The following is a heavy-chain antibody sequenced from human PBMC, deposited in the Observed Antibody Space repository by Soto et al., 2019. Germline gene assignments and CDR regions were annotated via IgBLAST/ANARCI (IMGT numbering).Heavy chain of an antibody. Sequence: PSETLSLTCTVSGGSISSNYWTWIRQPPGRELEWIGYVYNSGSTNYTPSLKSRVTISEDTSKSQFSLKVNSMTAADTAVYYCARYRREAVAGYTLDNWGQGILVTVSS. D-gene: IGHD6-13*01. J-gene: IGHJ4*02. CDR3: ARYRREAVAGYTLDN. CDR1: GGSISSNY. CDR2: VYNSGST. V-gene: IGHV4-59*01.